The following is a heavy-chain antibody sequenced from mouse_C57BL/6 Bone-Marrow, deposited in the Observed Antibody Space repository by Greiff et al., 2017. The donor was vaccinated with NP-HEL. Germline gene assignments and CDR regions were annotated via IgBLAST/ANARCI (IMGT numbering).Heavy chain of an antibody. CDR1: GYTFTSYW. V-gene: IGHV1-59*01. CDR3: ARRDSGFAY. J-gene: IGHJ3*01. CDR2: IDPSDSYT. Sequence: QVQLKQPGAELVRPGTSVKLSCKASGYTFTSYWMHWVKQRPGQGLEWIGVIDPSDSYTNYNQKFKGKATLTVDTSSSTAYMQLSSLTSEDSAVYYCARRDSGFAYWGQGTLVTVSA.